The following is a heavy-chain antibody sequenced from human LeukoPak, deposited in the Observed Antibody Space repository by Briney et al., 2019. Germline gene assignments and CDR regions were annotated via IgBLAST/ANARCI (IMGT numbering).Heavy chain of an antibody. D-gene: IGHD3-16*01. CDR1: GGSFSGYY. CDR2: IYYSGST. Sequence: PSETLSLTCAVYGGSFSGYYWSWIRQPPGKGLEWIGYIYYSGSTNYNPSLKSRVTISVDTSKNQFSLKLSSVAAADTAVYYCARRAFYGPLDYWGQGTLVTVSS. J-gene: IGHJ4*02. V-gene: IGHV4-59*08. CDR3: ARRAFYGPLDY.